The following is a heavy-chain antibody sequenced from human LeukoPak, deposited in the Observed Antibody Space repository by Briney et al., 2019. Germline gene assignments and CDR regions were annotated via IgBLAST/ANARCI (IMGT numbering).Heavy chain of an antibody. CDR1: GFTFSSYA. CDR3: ARDLEFAPYDFWTYYYYGMDV. CDR2: ISYDGSNK. D-gene: IGHD3-3*01. J-gene: IGHJ6*02. Sequence: GGSLRLSCAASGFTFSSYAMHWVRQAPGKGLEWVAVISYDGSNKYYADSVKGRFTISRDNSKNTLYLQMNSLRAEDTAVYYCARDLEFAPYDFWTYYYYGMDVWGQGTTATVSS. V-gene: IGHV3-30*04.